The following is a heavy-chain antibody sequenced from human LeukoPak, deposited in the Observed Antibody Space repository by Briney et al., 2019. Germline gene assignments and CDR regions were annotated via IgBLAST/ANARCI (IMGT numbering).Heavy chain of an antibody. CDR2: IYYSGST. CDR3: AREYYYDSSGYLPPYAFYI. V-gene: IGHV4-59*01. CDR1: GGSISSYY. Sequence: SETLSLTCTVAGGSISSYYLSWIRQPPGKGLEWIGYIYYSGSTNYNPSLKSRVTISVDTSKNQFSLKLSSVTAADTAVYYCAREYYYDSSGYLPPYAFYIWGQGTMVTVSS. J-gene: IGHJ3*02. D-gene: IGHD3-22*01.